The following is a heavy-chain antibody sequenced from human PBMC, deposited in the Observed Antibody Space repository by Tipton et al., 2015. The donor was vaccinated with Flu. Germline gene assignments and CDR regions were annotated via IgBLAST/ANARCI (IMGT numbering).Heavy chain of an antibody. CDR2: INWNGYTT. CDR3: TKGREATLPFYFDL. Sequence: SLRLSCAASGFPFDDHAMHWVRQVPGKGLEWVSGINWNGYTTDYADSVKGRFTISRDNAENSLYLQMNSLRGEDTALYYCTKGREATLPFYFDLCGQGALVTVSS. V-gene: IGHV3-9*01. J-gene: IGHJ4*02. D-gene: IGHD5/OR15-5a*01. CDR1: GFPFDDHA.